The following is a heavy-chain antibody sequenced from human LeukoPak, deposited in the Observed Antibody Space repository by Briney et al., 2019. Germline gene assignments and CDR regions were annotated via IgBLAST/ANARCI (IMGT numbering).Heavy chain of an antibody. J-gene: IGHJ4*02. CDR1: GGSISSGSYY. Sequence: SETLSLTCTVSGGSISSGSYYWSWIRQPAGKGLEWIGRIYTSGSTNYNPSLKSRVTISVDTSKNQFSLKLSSVTAADTAVYYCAREGDYYDTSGTLDYWGQGTLVTVSS. CDR2: IYTSGST. V-gene: IGHV4-61*02. CDR3: AREGDYYDTSGTLDY. D-gene: IGHD3-22*01.